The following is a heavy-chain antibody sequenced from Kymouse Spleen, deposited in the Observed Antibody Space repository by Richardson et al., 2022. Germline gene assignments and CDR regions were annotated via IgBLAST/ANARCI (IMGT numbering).Heavy chain of an antibody. J-gene: IGHJ5*02. CDR1: GFTFSSYG. Sequence: QVQLVESGGGVVQPGRSLRLSCAASGFTFSSYGMHWVRQAPGKGLEWVAVISYDGSNKYYADSVKGRFTISRDNSKNTLYLQMNSLRAEDTAVYYCAKGITGTTEGWFDPWGQGTLVTVSS. V-gene: IGHV3-30*18. CDR3: AKGITGTTEGWFDP. D-gene: IGHD1-7*01. CDR2: ISYDGSNK.